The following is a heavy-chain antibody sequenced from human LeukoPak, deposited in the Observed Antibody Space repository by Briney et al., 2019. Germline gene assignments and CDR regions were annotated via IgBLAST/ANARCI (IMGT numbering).Heavy chain of an antibody. V-gene: IGHV4-30-2*01. D-gene: IGHD3-3*01. Sequence: SQTLSLTCAVSGGSISSGGYSWSWIRQPPGKGLEWIGYIYHSGSTYYNPSLKSRVTISVDRSKNQFSLKLSSVTAADTAVYYCARERQDLFWSGPYGMDVWGQGTTVTVSS. CDR3: ARERQDLFWSGPYGMDV. CDR1: GGSISSGGYS. J-gene: IGHJ6*02. CDR2: IYHSGST.